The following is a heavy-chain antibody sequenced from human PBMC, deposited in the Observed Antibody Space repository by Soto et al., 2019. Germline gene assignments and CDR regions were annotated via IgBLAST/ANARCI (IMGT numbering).Heavy chain of an antibody. CDR1: GGSISSYY. Sequence: SETLSLTCTVSGGSISSYYWSWIRQPPGKGLEWIGYIYYSGSTNYNPSLKSRVTISVDTSKNQFSLKLSSVTADDSALYYCARFGELYYDSSAVDYWGQGTLVTVSS. D-gene: IGHD3-22*01. V-gene: IGHV4-59*08. CDR3: ARFGELYYDSSAVDY. J-gene: IGHJ4*02. CDR2: IYYSGST.